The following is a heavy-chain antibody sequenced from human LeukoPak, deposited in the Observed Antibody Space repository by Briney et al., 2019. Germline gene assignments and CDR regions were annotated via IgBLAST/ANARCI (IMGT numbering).Heavy chain of an antibody. CDR1: GFTFSSYA. CDR2: ISYDGSNK. D-gene: IGHD6-19*01. CDR3: ARRAYIAVPDY. J-gene: IGHJ4*02. Sequence: PGGSLRLSCATSGFTFSSYAMHWVRQAPGKGLEWVAVISYDGSNKYYADSVKGRFTISRDNAKNSLYLQMNSLRAEDTAVYYCARRAYIAVPDYWGQGTLVTVSS. V-gene: IGHV3-30-3*01.